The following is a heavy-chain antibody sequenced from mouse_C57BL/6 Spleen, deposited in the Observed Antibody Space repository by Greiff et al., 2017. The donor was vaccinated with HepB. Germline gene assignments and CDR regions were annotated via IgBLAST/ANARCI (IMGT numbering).Heavy chain of an antibody. D-gene: IGHD2-5*01. CDR3: RRSDYYSNYDYCDY. V-gene: IGHV1-15*01. Sequence: QVQLQQSGAELVRPGASVTLSCKASGYTFTDYEMHWVKQTPVHGLEWIGAIDPETGGTAYNQKFKGKAILTADKSSSTAYMELRSLTSEDSAVYYCRRSDYYSNYDYCDYWGQGTTLTVSS. J-gene: IGHJ2*01. CDR1: GYTFTDYE. CDR2: IDPETGGT.